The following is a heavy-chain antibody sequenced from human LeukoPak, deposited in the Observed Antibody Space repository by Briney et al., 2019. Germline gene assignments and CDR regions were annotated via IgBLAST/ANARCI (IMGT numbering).Heavy chain of an antibody. D-gene: IGHD1-26*01. J-gene: IGHJ6*03. CDR3: ARDQKRAARILGATTEWVYFYFMDV. CDR1: GYTFTSYG. V-gene: IGHV1-46*01. CDR2: INPSGGST. Sequence: ASVKVSCKASGYTFTSYGISWVRQAPGQGLEWMGIINPSGGSTSYAQKFQGRVTMTRDTSTSTVYMELSSLRAEDTAVYYCARDQKRAARILGATTEWVYFYFMDVWGKGTTVTVSS.